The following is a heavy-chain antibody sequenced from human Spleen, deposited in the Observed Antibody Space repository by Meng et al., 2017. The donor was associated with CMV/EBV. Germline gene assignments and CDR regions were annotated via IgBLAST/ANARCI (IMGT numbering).Heavy chain of an antibody. CDR1: GFTFSSYG. Sequence: GESLKISCAASGFTFSSYGMHWVRQAPGKGLEWVAFIRYDGSNKYYADSVKGRFTISRDNSKNTLYLQMNSLRAEDTAVYYCAKSSAAYYGSGSYYDYYYYYGMDVWGQGTTVTSP. V-gene: IGHV3-30*02. CDR3: AKSSAAYYGSGSYYDYYYYYGMDV. D-gene: IGHD3-10*01. CDR2: IRYDGSNK. J-gene: IGHJ6*02.